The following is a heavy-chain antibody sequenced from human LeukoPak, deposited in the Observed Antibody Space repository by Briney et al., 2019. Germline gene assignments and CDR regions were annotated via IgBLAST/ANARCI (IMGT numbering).Heavy chain of an antibody. J-gene: IGHJ4*02. Sequence: GGSLRLSCAASGFTFSRHWMTWVRQAPGKGLEWVANIKEDGSKKNYVDSAKGRFTISRDNAKNSLYLQMNSLRAEDTAVYFCATPLDYYDSSGYHQGGDWGQGTLVTVSS. D-gene: IGHD3-22*01. CDR3: ATPLDYYDSSGYHQGGD. V-gene: IGHV3-7*03. CDR2: IKEDGSKK. CDR1: GFTFSRHW.